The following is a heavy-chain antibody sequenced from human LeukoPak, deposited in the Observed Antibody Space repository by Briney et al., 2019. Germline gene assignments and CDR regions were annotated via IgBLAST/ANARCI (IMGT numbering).Heavy chain of an antibody. D-gene: IGHD3-10*01. CDR3: ARAVVVSRGPKAYFDY. J-gene: IGHJ4*02. V-gene: IGHV1-69*04. CDR2: IIPIPGMA. Sequence: SVKVSCKASGGTFSFYAINWVRPAPGQGLEWMGRIIPIPGMANYAQKFQGRVTITADSSTSTAYMEVSSLRSEDTAVYYCARAVVVSRGPKAYFDYWGQGTLVTVSS. CDR1: GGTFSFYA.